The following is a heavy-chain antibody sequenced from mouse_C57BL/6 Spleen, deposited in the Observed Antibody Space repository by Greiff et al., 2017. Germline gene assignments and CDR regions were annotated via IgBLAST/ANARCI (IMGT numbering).Heavy chain of an antibody. CDR3: ARYMGAGSFAY. CDR2: IRNKANGYTT. D-gene: IGHD3-3*01. J-gene: IGHJ3*01. V-gene: IGHV7-3*01. Sequence: EVKVVESGGGLVQPGGSLSLSCAASGFTFTAYYMSWVRQPPGKALEWLGFIRNKANGYTTEYSASVKGRFTISRDNSQSILYLQMNALRAEDSATYYCARYMGAGSFAYWGQGTLVTVSA. CDR1: GFTFTAYY.